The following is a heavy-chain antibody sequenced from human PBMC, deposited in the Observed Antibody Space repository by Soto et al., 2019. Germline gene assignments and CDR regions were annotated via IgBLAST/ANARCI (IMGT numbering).Heavy chain of an antibody. D-gene: IGHD6-19*01. CDR2: IYYSGST. Sequence: QLQLRESGPGLVTPSETLSLTCTVSGGPISSSSYSWGWIRQPPGKGLEWIGSIYYSGSTYYNPFMKSRGTISVNTSRNQFALKLSSVTAADTAVYSCASLRYSSGWVDYWGLGTLVTVSS. CDR3: ASLRYSSGWVDY. J-gene: IGHJ4*02. CDR1: GGPISSSSYS. V-gene: IGHV4-39*01.